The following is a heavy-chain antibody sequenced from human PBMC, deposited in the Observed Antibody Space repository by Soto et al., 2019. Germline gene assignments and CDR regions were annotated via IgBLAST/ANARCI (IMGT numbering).Heavy chain of an antibody. V-gene: IGHV1-18*01. D-gene: IGHD3-10*01. J-gene: IGHJ3*02. CDR2: ISAYNGNT. CDR1: GYTFTSYG. Sequence: ASVXVSCNASGYTFTSYGISWVRHAPGQGLEWMGWISAYNGNTNYAQKLQGRVTMTTDTSTSTAYMELRSLRSDDTAVYYCARDGPMDRAFDIWGQGTMVTVSS. CDR3: ARDGPMDRAFDI.